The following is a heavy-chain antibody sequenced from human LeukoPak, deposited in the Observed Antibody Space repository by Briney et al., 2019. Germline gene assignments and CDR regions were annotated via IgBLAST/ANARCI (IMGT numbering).Heavy chain of an antibody. Sequence: GASVKVSCKACGYTFTGYYMHWVRQAPGQGLEWMGWINPNSGGTNYAQKFQGRVTMTRDTSISTAYMELSSLRSDDTAVYYCARRSSSSWSWFDPWGQGTLVTVSS. CDR3: ARRSSSSWSWFDP. J-gene: IGHJ5*02. CDR1: GYTFTGYY. CDR2: INPNSGGT. D-gene: IGHD6-6*01. V-gene: IGHV1-2*02.